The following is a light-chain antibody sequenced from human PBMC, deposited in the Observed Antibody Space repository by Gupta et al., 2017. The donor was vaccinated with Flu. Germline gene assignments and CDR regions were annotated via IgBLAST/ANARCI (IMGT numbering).Light chain of an antibody. J-gene: IGLJ1*01. CDR2: KDT. CDR3: QSADSRSDDYV. CDR1: AVTNQY. V-gene: IGLV3-25*03. Sequence: GKTDRMTGSGDAVTNQYAYWYQQKPGQAPVLLIYKDTGRHSGVPERFSASHSGTTVTLTISGVQAEDEAEYYCQSADSRSDDYVFGTGTTVTVL.